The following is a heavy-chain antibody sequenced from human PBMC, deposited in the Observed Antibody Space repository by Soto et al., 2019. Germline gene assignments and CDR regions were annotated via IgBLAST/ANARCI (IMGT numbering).Heavy chain of an antibody. V-gene: IGHV4-39*07. CDR1: GGTISNSSYL. J-gene: IGHJ4*02. Sequence: SATLPRTCEGSGGTISNSSYLWGWENQPPGKGLQVIGSVNHSGTTNYNPSLKSRVTISLDTSKNEFSLTLTAVTAADTAVYYCARAANLGYSSGWYVYWGQGTLVTVSS. CDR3: ARAANLGYSSGWYVY. CDR2: VNHSGTT. D-gene: IGHD6-19*01.